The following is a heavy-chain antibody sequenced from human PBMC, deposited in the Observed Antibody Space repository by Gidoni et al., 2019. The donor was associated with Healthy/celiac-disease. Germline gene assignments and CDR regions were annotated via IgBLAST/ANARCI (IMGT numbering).Heavy chain of an antibody. CDR1: GGPISSGGYY. CDR3: AKTTPRWYFDL. V-gene: IGHV4-31*03. CDR2: TYYSGST. J-gene: IGHJ2*01. D-gene: IGHD1-7*01. Sequence: QVQLQESGPGLVKPSQTLSPTCTVSGGPISSGGYYWSWIRQHPGKGLEWIGYTYYSGSTYYNPSLKRRVTISVDTSKNQFSLKLSSVTAADTAVYYCAKTTPRWYFDLWGRGTLVTVSS.